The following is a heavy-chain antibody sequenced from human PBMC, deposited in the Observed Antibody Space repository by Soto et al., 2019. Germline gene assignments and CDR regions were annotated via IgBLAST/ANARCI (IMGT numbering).Heavy chain of an antibody. V-gene: IGHV3-30*18. CDR1: GFTFSSYG. J-gene: IGHJ4*02. CDR3: AKDRTEFCSGGSCYDYFDY. D-gene: IGHD2-15*01. Sequence: ESGGGVVQPGRSLRLSCAASGFTFSSYGIHWVRQAPGKGLEWVAVISYDGTDKYYADSVKGRFTISRDNSKNTLYLQMNSLKAEDTAVYYCAKDRTEFCSGGSCYDYFDYWGQGTLVTVSS. CDR2: ISYDGTDK.